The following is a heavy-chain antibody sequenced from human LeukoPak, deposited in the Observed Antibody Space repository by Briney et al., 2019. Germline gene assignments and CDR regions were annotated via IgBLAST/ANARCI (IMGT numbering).Heavy chain of an antibody. D-gene: IGHD1-1*01. V-gene: IGHV4-39*01. CDR3: ARRPEYNNGFRVFWFDL. Sequence: SETLSLTCTVSGGSISIASYYWGWIRQPPGRGLEWIGWIYYSGTTYYNPSLKSRVTISVDTSKNQVSLRWNCVTAADTAVYYCARRPEYNNGFRVFWFDLWGQGTLVTVSS. J-gene: IGHJ5*02. CDR1: GGSISIASYY. CDR2: IYYSGTT.